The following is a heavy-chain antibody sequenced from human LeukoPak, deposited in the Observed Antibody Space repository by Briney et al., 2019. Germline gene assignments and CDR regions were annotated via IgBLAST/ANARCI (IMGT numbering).Heavy chain of an antibody. CDR2: ISYDGSNK. Sequence: PGGSLRLSCAASGFTFSSYGMHWVRQAPGKGLEWVAVISYDGSNKYYADSVKGRFTISRDNSKNTLYLQMNSLRAEDTAVYYCAKDLSGYDSDYWGQGTLVTVSS. CDR1: GFTFSSYG. D-gene: IGHD5-12*01. V-gene: IGHV3-30*18. CDR3: AKDLSGYDSDY. J-gene: IGHJ4*02.